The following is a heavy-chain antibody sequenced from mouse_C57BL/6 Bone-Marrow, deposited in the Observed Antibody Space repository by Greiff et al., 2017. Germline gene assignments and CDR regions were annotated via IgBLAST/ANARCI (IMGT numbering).Heavy chain of an antibody. CDR3: ARVGLLPLFDY. J-gene: IGHJ2*01. D-gene: IGHD2-3*01. V-gene: IGHV1-81*01. Sequence: KQSCKASGYTFTSYGISWVKQRTGQGLEWIGEIYPRSGNTYYNEKFKGKATLTADKSSSTAYMELRSLTSEDSAVYFCARVGLLPLFDYWGQGTTLTVSS. CDR2: IYPRSGNT. CDR1: GYTFTSYG.